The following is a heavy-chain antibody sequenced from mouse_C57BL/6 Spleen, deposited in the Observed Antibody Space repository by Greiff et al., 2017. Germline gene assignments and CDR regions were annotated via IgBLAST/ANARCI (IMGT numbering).Heavy chain of an antibody. CDR2: IHPNSGST. CDR1: GYTFTSYW. CDR3: ARPGTLYYYAMDY. D-gene: IGHD3-3*01. J-gene: IGHJ4*01. Sequence: VQLQQPGAELVKPGASVKLSCKASGYTFTSYWMHWVKQRPGQGLEWIGMIHPNSGSTNYNEKFKSKATLTVDKSSSTAYMQLSSLTSEDSAVYYCARPGTLYYYAMDYWGQGTSVTVSS. V-gene: IGHV1-64*01.